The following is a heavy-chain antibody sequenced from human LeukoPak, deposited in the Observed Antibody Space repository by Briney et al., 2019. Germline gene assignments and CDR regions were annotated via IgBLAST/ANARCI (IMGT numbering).Heavy chain of an antibody. CDR2: IFSGGDA. Sequence: GGSLRLSCAASGFTVSNNWMNWVRQAPGKGLEWVSLIFSGGDAQYADSVKDRFTISRDASKNTLYLQMSNLRVEDTAVYYCARDPSAVTANTYAWGQGTLVTVSS. D-gene: IGHD2-2*01. CDR3: ARDPSAVTANTYA. J-gene: IGHJ5*02. CDR1: GFTVSNNW. V-gene: IGHV3-66*01.